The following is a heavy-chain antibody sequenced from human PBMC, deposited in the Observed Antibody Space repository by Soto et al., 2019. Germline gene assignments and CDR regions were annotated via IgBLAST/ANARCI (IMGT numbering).Heavy chain of an antibody. V-gene: IGHV3-7*01. J-gene: IGHJ5*02. D-gene: IGHD2-21*01. CDR2: IKQDGSES. Sequence: GGSLRLSCAASGFTFSDYWMSWVRQAPGKGLEWVANIKQDGSESNYADSVKGRFTISRDNAENSLYLQMTSLRAEDTAVYYCASARHIGPWGQGTLVTVSS. CDR1: GFTFSDYW. CDR3: ASARHIGP.